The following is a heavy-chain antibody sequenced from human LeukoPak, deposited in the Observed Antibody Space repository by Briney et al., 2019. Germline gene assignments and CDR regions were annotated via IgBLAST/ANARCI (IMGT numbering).Heavy chain of an antibody. CDR1: GFAFSSYS. J-gene: IGHJ5*02. Sequence: GGSLRLSCAASGFAFSSYSMNWVRQAPGKGLEWVSYISSSASTLSHADSVKGRFTISRDNAKNSLYLQMNSLRAEDTAVYYCARSSCYTCNWFDPWGQGTLVTVSS. CDR2: ISSSASTL. CDR3: ARSSCYTCNWFDP. D-gene: IGHD2-2*02. V-gene: IGHV3-48*04.